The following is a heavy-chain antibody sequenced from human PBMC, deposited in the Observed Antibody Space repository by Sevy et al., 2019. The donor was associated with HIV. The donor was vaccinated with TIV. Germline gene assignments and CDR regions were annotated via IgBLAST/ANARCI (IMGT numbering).Heavy chain of an antibody. V-gene: IGHV3-30*04. CDR3: ARDRCTDGVCFRSGYFDH. J-gene: IGHJ4*01. CDR1: GFTFGNHA. Sequence: GGSLRLSCAASGFTFGNHAIHWVRQAPGKGLEWVAIISFDGRNEKYADSVKGRFTISRDNSKNTVYLQMTRLRTEDTAVYYCARDRCTDGVCFRSGYFDHWGQGTLVTVSS. CDR2: ISFDGRNE. D-gene: IGHD2-8*01.